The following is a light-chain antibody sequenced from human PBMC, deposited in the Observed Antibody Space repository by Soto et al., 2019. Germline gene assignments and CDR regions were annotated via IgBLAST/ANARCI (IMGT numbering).Light chain of an antibody. CDR1: SSNIGAGYD. J-gene: IGLJ1*01. CDR2: GNI. CDR3: SSYAGSSTYV. V-gene: IGLV1-40*01. Sequence: QSVLTQPPSVSGAPGQRVTISCTGSSSNIGAGYDVHWYQQRPGTAPKLLIFGNINRPSGVPDRFSGSKSGNTASLTVSGLQAEDEADYYCSSYAGSSTYVFGTGTKVTVL.